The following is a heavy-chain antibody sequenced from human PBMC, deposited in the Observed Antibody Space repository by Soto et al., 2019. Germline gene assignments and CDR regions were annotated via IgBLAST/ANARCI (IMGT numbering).Heavy chain of an antibody. Sequence: ASVKVSCKASGYTFTSYAMHWVRQAPGQRLEWMGWINPGNGNTKYSQRFQGRVTITRDTSASTAYMELSSLRSEDTAVYYCARVGGYSYGGVDYWGQGTLVTVAS. CDR1: GYTFTSYA. V-gene: IGHV1-3*01. D-gene: IGHD5-18*01. CDR2: INPGNGNT. J-gene: IGHJ4*02. CDR3: ARVGGYSYGGVDY.